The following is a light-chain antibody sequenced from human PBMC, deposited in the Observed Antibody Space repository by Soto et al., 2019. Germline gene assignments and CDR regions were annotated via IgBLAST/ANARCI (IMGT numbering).Light chain of an antibody. CDR2: AVS. J-gene: IGLJ1*01. Sequence: QSVLTQPASVSGSPGQSITISCSGTSSDIGSYNHVAWYQQFPGKSPKLMIYAVSDRPPGVSGRFSGSKSGITASLTISGLQTEDEADYYCISYTDRQSYLFGTGTKV. V-gene: IGLV2-14*03. CDR3: ISYTDRQSYL. CDR1: SSDIGSYNH.